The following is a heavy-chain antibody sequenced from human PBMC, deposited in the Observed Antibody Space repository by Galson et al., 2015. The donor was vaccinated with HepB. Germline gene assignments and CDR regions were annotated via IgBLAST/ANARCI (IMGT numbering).Heavy chain of an antibody. CDR3: ARDRAMVRGVIYWYFDL. CDR2: IYYSGST. J-gene: IGHJ2*01. V-gene: IGHV4-59*12. D-gene: IGHD3-10*01. CDR1: GGSISSYY. Sequence: SETLSLTCTVSGGSISSYYWSWIRQPPGKGLEWIGYIYYSGSTYYNPSLKSRVTISVDTSKNQFSLKLSSVTAADTAVYYCARDRAMVRGVIYWYFDLWGRGTLVTVSS.